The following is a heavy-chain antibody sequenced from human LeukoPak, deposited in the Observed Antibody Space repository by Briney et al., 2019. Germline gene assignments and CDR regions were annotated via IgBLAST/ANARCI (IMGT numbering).Heavy chain of an antibody. D-gene: IGHD2-21*02. J-gene: IGHJ4*02. CDR2: INPNSGGT. CDR1: GYTFTGYY. Sequence: VSVKVSCKASGYTFTGYYMHWVRQAPGQGLEWMGWINPNSGGTNYAQKFQGRVTMTRDTSISTAYMELSRLRSDDTAVYYCARGSPIVVVTAISQPFDYWGQGTLVTVSS. V-gene: IGHV1-2*02. CDR3: ARGSPIVVVTAISQPFDY.